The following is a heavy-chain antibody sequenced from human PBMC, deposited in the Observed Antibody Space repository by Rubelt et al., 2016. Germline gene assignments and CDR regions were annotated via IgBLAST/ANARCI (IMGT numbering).Heavy chain of an antibody. CDR3: AKGGWRGLEELDY. V-gene: IGHV3-23*01. J-gene: IGHJ4*02. Sequence: GGSLRLSCAASGLTFGSYAMSWVRQAPGKGLEWVSAISGSGGTKYYADSLKGRFIISRDNSKNTLYLQMNSLRVEDTAVYYCAKGGWRGLEELDYWGQGTLVTVSS. D-gene: IGHD2-21*01. CDR1: GLTFGSYA. CDR2: ISGSGGTK.